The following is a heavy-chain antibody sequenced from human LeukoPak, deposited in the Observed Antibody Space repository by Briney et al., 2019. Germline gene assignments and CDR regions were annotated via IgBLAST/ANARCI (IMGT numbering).Heavy chain of an antibody. V-gene: IGHV1-2*02. CDR1: GYTFTGYY. Sequence: ASVKVSCKASGYTFTGYYMHWVRQAPGQGLEWMGWINPNSGGTNYAQKFQGRVTMTRDTSISTAYMELSRLRSDDTAVYYCARDGLLLWFGDHPPHWGQGTLVTVSS. D-gene: IGHD3-10*01. CDR2: INPNSGGT. J-gene: IGHJ4*02. CDR3: ARDGLLLWFGDHPPH.